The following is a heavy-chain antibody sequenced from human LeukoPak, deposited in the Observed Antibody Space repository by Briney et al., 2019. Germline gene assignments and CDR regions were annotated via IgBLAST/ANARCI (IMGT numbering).Heavy chain of an antibody. CDR1: GFTFSTSG. J-gene: IGHJ3*02. D-gene: IGHD5-12*01. CDR3: ARDSGYNAFDI. Sequence: GGSLRLSCAASGFTFSTSGMTWVRQAPGKGLDWLGNINPDGSRINYVDSVKGRFTFSRDNAKNSLFLQMNSLRAEDTAVFYCARDSGYNAFDIWGQGTMVTVSS. CDR2: INPDGSRI. V-gene: IGHV3-7*01.